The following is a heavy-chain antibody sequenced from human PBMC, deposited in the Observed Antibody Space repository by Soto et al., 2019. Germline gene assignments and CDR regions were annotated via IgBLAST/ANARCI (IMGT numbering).Heavy chain of an antibody. CDR3: ARARSSSWYGEEYYFDY. J-gene: IGHJ4*02. Sequence: SVKVSCKASGGTFSSYAISWVRQAPGQGLEWMGGIIPIFGTANYAQKFQGRVTITADESTSTAYMELSSLRSEDTAVYYCARARSSSWYGEEYYFDYWGQGTLVTVSS. V-gene: IGHV1-69*13. CDR2: IIPIFGTA. D-gene: IGHD6-13*01. CDR1: GGTFSSYA.